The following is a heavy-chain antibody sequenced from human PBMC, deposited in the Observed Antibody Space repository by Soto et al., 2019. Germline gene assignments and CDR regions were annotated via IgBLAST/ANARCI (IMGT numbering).Heavy chain of an antibody. Sequence: PGGSLRLSCVASGFTFRSFTMNWVRQAPGKGLEWVSGIRGFSPYAFYADSVKGRFTISRDNAQNSLFLQINSLRAEDTAVYYCAKEGYSYGYYFDYWGQGTLVTVSS. V-gene: IGHV3-21*01. D-gene: IGHD5-18*01. CDR2: IRGFSPYA. J-gene: IGHJ4*02. CDR1: GFTFRSFT. CDR3: AKEGYSYGYYFDY.